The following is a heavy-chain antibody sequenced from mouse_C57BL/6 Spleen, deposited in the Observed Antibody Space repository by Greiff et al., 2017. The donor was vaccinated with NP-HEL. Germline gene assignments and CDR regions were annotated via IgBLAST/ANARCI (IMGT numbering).Heavy chain of an antibody. V-gene: IGHV5-4*01. CDR3: ARDEGGSSPYYAMDY. CDR2: ISDGGSYT. J-gene: IGHJ4*01. D-gene: IGHD1-1*01. CDR1: GFTFSSYA. Sequence: DVKLVESGGGLVKPGGSLKLSCAASGFTFSSYAMSWVRQTPEKRLEWVATISDGGSYTYYPDNVKGRFTISRDNAKNNLYLQMSHLKSEDTAMYYCARDEGGSSPYYAMDYWGQGTSVTVSS.